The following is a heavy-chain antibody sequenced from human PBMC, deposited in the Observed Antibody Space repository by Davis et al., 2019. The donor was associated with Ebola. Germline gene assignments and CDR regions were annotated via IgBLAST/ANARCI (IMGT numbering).Heavy chain of an antibody. V-gene: IGHV3-21*01. CDR2: IGTRSVYI. Sequence: GESLKISCAASGFSFTTYTMKWVRQAPGKGLEWVSSIGTRSVYIYYADSVKGRFTISRDNAKNSLYLQMNSLRDEDTAVYYCAGATGYYRHGMDVWGQGTTVTVSS. CDR3: AGATGYYRHGMDV. D-gene: IGHD3-9*01. CDR1: GFSFTTYT. J-gene: IGHJ6*02.